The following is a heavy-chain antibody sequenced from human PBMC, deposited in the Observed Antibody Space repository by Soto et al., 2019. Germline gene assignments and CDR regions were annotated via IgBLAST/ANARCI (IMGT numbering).Heavy chain of an antibody. CDR1: GGSFSGYY. D-gene: IGHD6-6*01. Sequence: PSETLSLTCAVYGGSFSGYYWSWIRQPPGKGLEWIGEINHSGSTNYNPSLKSRVTISVDTSKNQFSLKLSSVTAADTAVYYCARGRAVRSSSSVYYYYYGMDVWGQGTTVTVSS. CDR2: INHSGST. V-gene: IGHV4-34*01. J-gene: IGHJ6*02. CDR3: ARGRAVRSSSSVYYYYYGMDV.